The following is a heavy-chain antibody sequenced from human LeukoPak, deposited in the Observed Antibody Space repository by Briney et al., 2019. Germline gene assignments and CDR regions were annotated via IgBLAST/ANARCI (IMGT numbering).Heavy chain of an antibody. CDR3: ARGPTRPWFDP. D-gene: IGHD5-12*01. CDR2: INVGNGNT. V-gene: IGHV1-3*01. Sequence: GASVKVSCKASGYTFTSYGISWVRQAPGQRLEWMGWINVGNGNTKYSQKFQGRVTITRDTSASTAYMELSSLRSEDTAVYYCARGPTRPWFDPWGQGTLVTVSS. CDR1: GYTFTSYG. J-gene: IGHJ5*02.